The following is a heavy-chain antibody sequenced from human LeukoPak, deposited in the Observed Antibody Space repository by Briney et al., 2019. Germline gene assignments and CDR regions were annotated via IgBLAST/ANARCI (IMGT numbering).Heavy chain of an antibody. J-gene: IGHJ4*02. D-gene: IGHD2-15*01. CDR3: ASAPGRRYCSGGSCYKRFDY. CDR1: GFTFSSYS. V-gene: IGHV3-48*04. Sequence: GGSLRLSCAASGFTFSSYSMNWVRQAPGKGLEWVSYISSSSSTIYYADSVKGRFTISRDNAKNSLYLQMNSLRAEDTAVYYCASAPGRRYCSGGSCYKRFDYWGQGTLVTVSS. CDR2: ISSSSSTI.